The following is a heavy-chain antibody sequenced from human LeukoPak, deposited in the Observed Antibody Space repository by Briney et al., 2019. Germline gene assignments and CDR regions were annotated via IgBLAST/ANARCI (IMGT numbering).Heavy chain of an antibody. CDR1: GFTVSSNY. CDR3: ARGMVAGMGKPDY. V-gene: IGHV3-66*02. J-gene: IGHJ4*02. Sequence: GGSLRLSCAASGFTVSSNYMSWVRQAPGKGLEWVPVIYSAGNTYYADSVKGRFTISRDNSKNTLYLQMHSLRAEDTAVYYCARGMVAGMGKPDYWGQGTLVTVSS. D-gene: IGHD6-19*01. CDR2: IYSAGNT.